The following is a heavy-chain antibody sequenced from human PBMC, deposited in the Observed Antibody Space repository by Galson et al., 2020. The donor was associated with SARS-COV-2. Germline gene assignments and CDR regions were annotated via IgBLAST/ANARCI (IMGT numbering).Heavy chain of an antibody. D-gene: IGHD3-16*01. CDR1: GVSISTTNY. Sequence: SEPLSLTCAVSGVSISTTNYWSSIRQAPGKGLDWIGSVYPSGSTYYNPSLKSRVTISRDTSKNHFSLRLTSVTAADTALYYCSRQGVTLRFLLTVPGWFFDLWGRGTLVTVSS. CDR2: VYPSGST. J-gene: IGHJ2*01. V-gene: IGHV4-38-2*01. CDR3: SRQGVTLRFLLTVPGWFFDL.